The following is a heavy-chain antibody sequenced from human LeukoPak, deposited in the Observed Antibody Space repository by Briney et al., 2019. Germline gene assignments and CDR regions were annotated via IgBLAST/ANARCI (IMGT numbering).Heavy chain of an antibody. CDR2: ISYDGSDK. J-gene: IGHJ6*03. D-gene: IGHD3-9*01. CDR3: ARDGRVTGYSRYYYMDV. CDR1: GFTFSSYA. V-gene: IGHV3-30*04. Sequence: PGRSLRLSCAASGFTFSSYAMHWVRQAPGKGLEWVAVISYDGSDKYYPDSVKGRFTISRDNSKNTLYLQMNSLRPEDTAVYYCARDGRVTGYSRYYYMDVWGKGTTVTVSS.